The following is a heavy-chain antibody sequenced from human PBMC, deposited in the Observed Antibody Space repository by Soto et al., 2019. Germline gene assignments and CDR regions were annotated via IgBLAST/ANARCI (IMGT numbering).Heavy chain of an antibody. Sequence: QVQLVQSGAEVKKPGSSVKVSCKASGGTFSSYTISWVRQAPGQGLEWMGRIIPILGIANYAQKSQGRVTINADKSTSTAYMELSSLRSEDTAVYYCARRYGSGSYYYFDYWGQGTLVTVSS. CDR1: GGTFSSYT. D-gene: IGHD3-10*01. J-gene: IGHJ4*02. CDR2: IIPILGIA. V-gene: IGHV1-69*02. CDR3: ARRYGSGSYYYFDY.